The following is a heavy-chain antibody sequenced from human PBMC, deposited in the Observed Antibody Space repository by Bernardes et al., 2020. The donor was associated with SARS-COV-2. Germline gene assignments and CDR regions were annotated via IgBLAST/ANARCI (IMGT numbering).Heavy chain of an antibody. J-gene: IGHJ6*02. D-gene: IGHD6-6*01. CDR1: GYTFTGYD. CDR3: AREGIAARPLYGMDV. V-gene: IGHV1-2*04. CDR2: INPNSGGT. Sequence: ASVKVSCKASGYTFTGYDMHWVRQAPGQGLEWMGWINPNSGGTNYAQKFQGWVTMTRDTSISTAYMELSRLRSDDTAVYYCAREGIAARPLYGMDVWGQGTTVTVSS.